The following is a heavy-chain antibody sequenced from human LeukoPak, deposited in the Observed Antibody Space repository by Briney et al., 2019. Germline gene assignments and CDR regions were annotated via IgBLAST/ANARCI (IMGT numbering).Heavy chain of an antibody. CDR1: GYTFTDYY. V-gene: IGHV1-2*02. J-gene: IGHJ5*02. D-gene: IGHD5-12*01. CDR2: INPNSGGT. CDR3: ARDAHNGYEFHDWFDP. Sequence: ASVKVSCKASGYTFTDYYIHWVRQAPGQGLEWMGWINPNSGGTKYAQKFQGRVTMTTDTSISTAYVEMSRLTSDDTAVYYCARDAHNGYEFHDWFDPWGQGALVTVSS.